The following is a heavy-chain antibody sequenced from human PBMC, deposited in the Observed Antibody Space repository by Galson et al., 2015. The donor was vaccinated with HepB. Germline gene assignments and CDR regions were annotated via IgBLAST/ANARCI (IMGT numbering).Heavy chain of an antibody. J-gene: IGHJ4*02. Sequence: PALVKPTQTLTLTCTFSGFSLSTSGVGVGWIRQPPGKALEWLALIYWDDDKRYSPSLKSRLTITKDTSKNQVVLTMTNMDPVDTATYYCAHSSPLPNTYYDYIWGSFNTDYFDYWGQGTLVTVSS. CDR3: AHSSPLPNTYYDYIWGSFNTDYFDY. CDR2: IYWDDDK. V-gene: IGHV2-5*02. CDR1: GFSLSTSGVG. D-gene: IGHD3-16*01.